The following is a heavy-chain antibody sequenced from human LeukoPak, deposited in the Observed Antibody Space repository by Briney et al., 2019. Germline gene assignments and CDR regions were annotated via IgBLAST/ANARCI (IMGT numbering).Heavy chain of an antibody. V-gene: IGHV3-30-3*02. CDR1: GFTFSSSP. D-gene: IGHD3-22*01. CDR2: VSYDGRGK. CDR3: AKEGDSSGHCGVFDV. J-gene: IGHJ3*01. Sequence: GGSLRLSCAASGFTFSSSPMHWVRQAPGKGLEWVAGVSYDGRGKYYIDSVKGRFSISRDNSMNTLFLQMNSLRAEDTAVYYCAKEGDSSGHCGVFDVWGQGTMATVSS.